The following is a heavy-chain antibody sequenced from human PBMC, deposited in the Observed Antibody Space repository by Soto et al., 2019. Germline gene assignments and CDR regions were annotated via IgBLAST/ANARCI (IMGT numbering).Heavy chain of an antibody. CDR2: IYPGDSDT. J-gene: IGHJ2*01. CDR1: GYSFNTYW. V-gene: IGHV5-51*01. Sequence: PGESLKISCQGSGYSFNTYWIGWVRQMPGKGLEWMGIIYPGDSDTRYIPSFQGQVTISADKSISTASLQWSSLKASDTAIYYCARLRYCSGGSCYPDLWVRGTLVTVSS. D-gene: IGHD2-15*01. CDR3: ARLRYCSGGSCYPDL.